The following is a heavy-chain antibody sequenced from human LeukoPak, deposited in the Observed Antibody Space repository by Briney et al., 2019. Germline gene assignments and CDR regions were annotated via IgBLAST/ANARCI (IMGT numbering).Heavy chain of an antibody. V-gene: IGHV3-33*01. Sequence: HPGRSLRLSCAASGFTFSSYGMHWVRQAPGKGLEWVAVIWYDGSHKSYANSVKGRFTISRDNPKNILYLHMNSLRADDTAVYYCARDRGYSSTWSFGKHYYMDVWGKGTTVTVSS. J-gene: IGHJ6*03. CDR1: GFTFSSYG. D-gene: IGHD6-13*01. CDR2: IWYDGSHK. CDR3: ARDRGYSSTWSFGKHYYMDV.